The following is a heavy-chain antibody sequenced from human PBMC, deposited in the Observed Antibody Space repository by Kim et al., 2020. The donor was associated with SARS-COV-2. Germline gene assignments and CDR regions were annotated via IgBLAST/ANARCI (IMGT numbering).Heavy chain of an antibody. CDR3: AKGFFLSYWGQGAFV. CDR1: GFSFSSFC. J-gene: IGHJ3*02. V-gene: IGHV3-23*01. D-gene: IGHD2-21*01. Sequence: GGSLRLSCAASGFSFSSFCMNWVRQGPGKGLEWVSRISGGGGGTLYADSVKGRFTFSRDNSKNTLYLQMNSLRDEDTAVYYCAKGFFLSYWGQGAFV. CDR2: ISGGGGGT.